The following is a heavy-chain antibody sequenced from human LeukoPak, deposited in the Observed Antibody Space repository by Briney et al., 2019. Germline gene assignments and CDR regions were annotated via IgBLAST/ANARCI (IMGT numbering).Heavy chain of an antibody. J-gene: IGHJ6*02. CDR3: AKDKGQHSYGSYGMDV. CDR1: GFTFDDYA. CDR2: ISWNSGSI. D-gene: IGHD5-18*01. V-gene: IGHV3-9*01. Sequence: GGSLRLSCAASGFTFDDYAMHWVQQAPGKGLEWVSGISWNSGSIGYADSVKGRFTISRDDAKNSLYLQMNSLRAEDTALYYCAKDKGQHSYGSYGMDVWGQGTTVTVSS.